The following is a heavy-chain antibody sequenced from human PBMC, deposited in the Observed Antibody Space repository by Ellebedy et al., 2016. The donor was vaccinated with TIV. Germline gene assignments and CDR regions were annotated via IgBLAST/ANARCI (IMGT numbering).Heavy chain of an antibody. Sequence: AASVKVSCKASGYTFSNYFVHWVRQAPGQGLEWMGIINPSGGSTTYAQKLQGRLTMTRDTSTSTVYMELSSLRSEDTAVYYCARARSSGWLHTPDYWGQGLLVTVSS. V-gene: IGHV1-46*04. CDR1: GYTFSNYF. CDR3: ARARSSGWLHTPDY. CDR2: INPSGGST. D-gene: IGHD6-19*01. J-gene: IGHJ4*02.